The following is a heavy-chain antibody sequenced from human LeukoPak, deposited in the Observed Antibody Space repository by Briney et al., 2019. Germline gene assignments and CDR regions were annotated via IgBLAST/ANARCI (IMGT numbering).Heavy chain of an antibody. V-gene: IGHV1-46*01. Sequence: ASVKVSCKASGYTFTSYYMHWVRQAPGQGLELMGIINPSAGATSYAQKFQVRVAMIGDTSTSTVYMQMSSLRIDDTAVYYCAGHSDLGSGSHYPYYYLMDVWGQGTTVTVSS. CDR3: AGHSDLGSGSHYPYYYLMDV. J-gene: IGHJ6*02. CDR2: INPSAGAT. D-gene: IGHD3-10*01. CDR1: GYTFTSYY.